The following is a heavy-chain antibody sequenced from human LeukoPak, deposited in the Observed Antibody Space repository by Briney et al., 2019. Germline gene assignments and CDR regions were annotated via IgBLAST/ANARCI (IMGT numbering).Heavy chain of an antibody. CDR1: GFTFSSYE. V-gene: IGHV3-48*03. D-gene: IGHD4-17*01. J-gene: IGHJ4*02. Sequence: GGSLRLSCAASGFTFSSYEMNWVRQAPGKGLEWVSYISSSDSTIYYADSVKGRFTISRDNAKNSLYLQMNSLRAEDTAVYYCASLYGDYGDRNFDYWGQGTLVTVSS. CDR3: ASLYGDYGDRNFDY. CDR2: ISSSDSTI.